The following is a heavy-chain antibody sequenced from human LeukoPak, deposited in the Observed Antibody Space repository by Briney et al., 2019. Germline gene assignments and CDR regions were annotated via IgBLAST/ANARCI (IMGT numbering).Heavy chain of an antibody. Sequence: GGSLRLSCAASGFTFSSYEMNWVRQAPGKGLEWVSYISSSGSTIYYADSVKGRFTISRDNAKNSLYLQMNSLRAEDTAVYYCARTGYSSGWYALSAFDIWGQGTMVTVSA. CDR2: ISSSGSTI. J-gene: IGHJ3*02. D-gene: IGHD6-19*01. CDR1: GFTFSSYE. CDR3: ARTGYSSGWYALSAFDI. V-gene: IGHV3-48*03.